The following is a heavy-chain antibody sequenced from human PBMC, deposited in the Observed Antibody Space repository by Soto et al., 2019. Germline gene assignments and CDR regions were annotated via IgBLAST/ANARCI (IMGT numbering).Heavy chain of an antibody. D-gene: IGHD1-26*01. Sequence: PGGSLRLSCAASGFTFSNYGMHWVRQTPGKGLEWVALILYDGSNKYYADSVKGRFTISRDNSKNTLYLQVSSLRAEDTAVYYCAKLPWEVAPSWGQGTLVTVSS. CDR1: GFTFSNYG. V-gene: IGHV3-30*18. J-gene: IGHJ5*02. CDR2: ILYDGSNK. CDR3: AKLPWEVAPS.